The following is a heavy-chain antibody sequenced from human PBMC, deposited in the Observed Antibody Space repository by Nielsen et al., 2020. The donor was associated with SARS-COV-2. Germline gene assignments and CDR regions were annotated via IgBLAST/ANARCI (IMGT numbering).Heavy chain of an antibody. CDR2: ISWNSGSI. J-gene: IGHJ4*02. CDR3: AKDGEYSSSSYYFDY. Sequence: GGSLRLSCAASGFTFSTYAMCWVRQAPGKGLEWVSGISWNSGSIGYADSVKGRFTISRDNAKNSLYLQMNSLRAEDTALYYCAKDGEYSSSSYYFDYWGQGTLVTVSS. CDR1: GFTFSTYA. D-gene: IGHD6-6*01. V-gene: IGHV3-9*01.